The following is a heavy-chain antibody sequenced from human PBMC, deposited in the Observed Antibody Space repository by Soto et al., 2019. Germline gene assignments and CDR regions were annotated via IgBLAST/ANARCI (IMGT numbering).Heavy chain of an antibody. V-gene: IGHV3-23*01. CDR3: TTQFYLSSTKPPEDV. CDR2: LSGSSLNT. Sequence: GGSLRLSCEASGFTFGNYAMTWVRQGPGRGLEWVSALSGSSLNTYYADSVKGRFTISRDNSKNTMYLEMKSLRVDDTAVYYCTTQFYLSSTKPPEDVGGQGTSVTVSS. J-gene: IGHJ6*02. CDR1: GFTFGNYA.